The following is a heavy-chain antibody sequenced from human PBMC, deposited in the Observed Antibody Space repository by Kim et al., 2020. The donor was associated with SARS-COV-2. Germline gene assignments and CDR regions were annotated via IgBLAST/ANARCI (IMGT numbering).Heavy chain of an antibody. CDR3: ARDAAPRYCSSTSCQIQKSRRYYGMDV. J-gene: IGHJ6*02. D-gene: IGHD2-2*01. CDR2: ISYDGSNK. V-gene: IGHV3-30-3*01. CDR1: GFTFSSYA. Sequence: GGSLRLSCAASGFTFSSYAMHWVRQAPGKGLEWVAVISYDGSNKYYADSVKGRFTISRDNSKNTLYLQMNSLRAEDTAVYYCARDAAPRYCSSTSCQIQKSRRYYGMDVWGQGTTVTVSS.